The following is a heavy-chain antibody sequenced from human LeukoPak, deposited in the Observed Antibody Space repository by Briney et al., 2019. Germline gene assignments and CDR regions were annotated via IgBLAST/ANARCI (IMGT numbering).Heavy chain of an antibody. D-gene: IGHD3-3*01. CDR1: GFTFSSYG. CDR3: ARGRRITIFGVVIIPRFFDY. Sequence: PGGSLRLSCAASGFTFSSYGMSWVRQAPGKGLEWVSVISGIGGSTYYADSVRGRFTISRDNSKNTLYLQMNSLRAEDTAVYYCARGRRITIFGVVIIPRFFDYWGQGTLVTVSS. J-gene: IGHJ4*02. V-gene: IGHV3-23*01. CDR2: ISGIGGST.